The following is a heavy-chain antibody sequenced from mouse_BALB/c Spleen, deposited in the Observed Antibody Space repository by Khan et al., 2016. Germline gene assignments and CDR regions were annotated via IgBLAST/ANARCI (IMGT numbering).Heavy chain of an antibody. CDR3: ARWGYDYFDY. CDR1: GFSITSDYA. J-gene: IGHJ2*01. Sequence: EVQLQESGPGLVKPSQSLSLTCTVTGFSITSDYAWNWIRQFPGNKLEWMGYISYSGSTSYNPSLKSRLSITRDTSKNQFFLQLNSVTTEDTATYYCARWGYDYFDYWGQGTTLTVSS. CDR2: ISYSGST. D-gene: IGHD2-3*01. V-gene: IGHV3-2*02.